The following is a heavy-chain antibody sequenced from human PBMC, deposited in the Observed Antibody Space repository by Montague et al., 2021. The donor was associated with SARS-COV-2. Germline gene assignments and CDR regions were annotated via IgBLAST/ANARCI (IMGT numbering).Heavy chain of an antibody. CDR3: ARQYIGYNRRFDY. CDR2: ISSSGGI. CDR1: GSISGYY. J-gene: IGHJ4*02. V-gene: IGHV4-4*07. Sequence: SETLSLTCTVSGSISGYYWTWIRQSAGKGLEWIGRISSSGGIDXXASLXIRVTMSLDTSKIQLSLKLSSVTAADTAVYYCARQYIGYNRRFDYWGQGALVTVSP. D-gene: IGHD5-12*01.